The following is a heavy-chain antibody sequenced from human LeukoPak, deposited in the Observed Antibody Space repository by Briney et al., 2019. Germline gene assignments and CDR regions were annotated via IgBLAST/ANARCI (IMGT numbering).Heavy chain of an antibody. CDR1: GFTFDDYT. CDR3: AKDSGSTEYDFWSGSLYNYYMDV. J-gene: IGHJ6*03. CDR2: MSWDGGST. V-gene: IGHV3-43*01. D-gene: IGHD3-3*01. Sequence: PGGSLRLSCAASGFTFDDYTMHWVRQAPGKGLEWVSLMSWDGGSTYYADSVKGRFTISRDNSKNSLYLQMNSLRTEDTALYYCAKDSGSTEYDFWSGSLYNYYMDVWGKGTTVTVSS.